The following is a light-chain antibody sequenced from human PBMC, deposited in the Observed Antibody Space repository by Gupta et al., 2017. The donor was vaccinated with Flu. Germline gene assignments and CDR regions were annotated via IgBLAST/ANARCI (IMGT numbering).Light chain of an antibody. V-gene: IGLV1-44*01. CDR3: AAWDDSLNEVV. Sequence: QSVLTQPPSASWTPGQRVTISCSGSNSNIGSNTVNWYQQFPGTAPKLLSYKNNQRPSGVPDRFSDSKSGTSASLAISGLQAEDEADYYCAAWDDSLNEVVFGGGTKLTVL. CDR2: KNN. J-gene: IGLJ2*01. CDR1: NSNIGSNT.